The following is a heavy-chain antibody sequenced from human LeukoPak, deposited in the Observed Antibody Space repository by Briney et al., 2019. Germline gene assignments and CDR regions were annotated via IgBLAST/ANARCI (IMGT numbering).Heavy chain of an antibody. Sequence: SETLSLTCTVSGGSISSYYWSWIRQPPGKGLEWIGYIYYSRSTNYNPSLKSRVTISVDTSKNQFSLKLSSVTAADTAVYYCAGARGSGWYYFDYWGQGTLVTVSS. J-gene: IGHJ4*02. CDR2: IYYSRST. V-gene: IGHV4-59*01. D-gene: IGHD6-19*01. CDR3: AGARGSGWYYFDY. CDR1: GGSISSYY.